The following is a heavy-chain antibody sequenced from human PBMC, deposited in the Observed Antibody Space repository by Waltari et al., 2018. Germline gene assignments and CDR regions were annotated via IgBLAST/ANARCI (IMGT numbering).Heavy chain of an antibody. CDR1: GGSLSSSSYY. Sequence: QLQLQESGPGLVKPSETLSLTCTVSGGSLSSSSYYWGWIRQPPGKGLEWIGSIYYSGSTYYNPSLKSRVTISVDTSKNQFSLKLSSVTAADTAVYYCAGYSSGWYAFDIWGQGTMVTVSS. CDR3: AGYSSGWYAFDI. CDR2: IYYSGST. J-gene: IGHJ3*02. V-gene: IGHV4-39*07. D-gene: IGHD6-19*01.